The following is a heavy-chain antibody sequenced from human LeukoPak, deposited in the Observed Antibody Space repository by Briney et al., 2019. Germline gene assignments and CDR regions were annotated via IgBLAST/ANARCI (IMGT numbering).Heavy chain of an antibody. CDR3: AKTHVLRYFDWTGDY. CDR2: IYTGGTT. Sequence: GGSLRLSCAASEFTVSPNYMTWVRQAPGKGLEWVSVIYTGGTTYYADSVKGRFTISRDNSKNTLYLQMNSLRAEDTAVYYCAKTHVLRYFDWTGDYWGQGTLVTVSS. D-gene: IGHD3-9*01. V-gene: IGHV3-53*05. J-gene: IGHJ4*02. CDR1: EFTVSPNY.